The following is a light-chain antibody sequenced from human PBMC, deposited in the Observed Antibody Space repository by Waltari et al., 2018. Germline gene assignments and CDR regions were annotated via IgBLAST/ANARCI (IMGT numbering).Light chain of an antibody. V-gene: IGLV2-14*03. CDR3: SSYTSATTGV. CDR1: SSDIGAHNH. Sequence: QSALTQPASVSGSPGQSITISCIGTSSDIGAHNHVPWYQHHPGKVPKVIIFDVRRRPSGVSTRFSASKSGNTASLTISGLQPEDEADYYCSSYTSATTGVFGTGTRVTVL. CDR2: DVR. J-gene: IGLJ1*01.